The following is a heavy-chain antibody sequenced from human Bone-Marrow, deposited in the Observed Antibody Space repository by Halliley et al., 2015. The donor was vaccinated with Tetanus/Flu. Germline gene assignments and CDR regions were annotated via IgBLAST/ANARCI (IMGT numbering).Heavy chain of an antibody. D-gene: IGHD2-21*02. Sequence: SDSSTIHYPDSVKGRFTISRDNAKNSLYLQMDSLGDEDTGVYYCARWAGGDWLGPFDPWGRGTLVTVSS. CDR2: SDSSTI. CDR3: ARWAGGDWLGPFDP. J-gene: IGHJ5*02. V-gene: IGHV3-48*02.